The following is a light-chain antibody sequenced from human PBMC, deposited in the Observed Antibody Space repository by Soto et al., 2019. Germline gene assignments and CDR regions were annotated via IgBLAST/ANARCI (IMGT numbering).Light chain of an antibody. CDR2: DAS. J-gene: IGKJ4*01. V-gene: IGKV1-5*01. Sequence: DIQMTQSPSTLSASVGDRVTITCRASQSIGVWLAWYQQKPGRAPKLLIYDASTLQSGVPSRFSGSGSGTDFTLTIRCLQSEDFATYYCKQYYSYPLTFGGGTKVDIK. CDR3: KQYYSYPLT. CDR1: QSIGVW.